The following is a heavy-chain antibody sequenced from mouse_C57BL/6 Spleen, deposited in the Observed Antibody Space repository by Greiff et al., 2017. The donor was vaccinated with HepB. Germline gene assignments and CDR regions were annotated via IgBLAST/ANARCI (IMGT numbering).Heavy chain of an antibody. CDR1: GYTFTSYW. Sequence: VQLQQPGAELVKPGASVTMSCKASGYTFTSYWVTWVKQRPGQGLEWLGDIYPGSGSTNYNEKFKSKATLTVDTSSSTAYMQLSSLTSEDSAVYYCARGKNYWGQGTSVTVSS. J-gene: IGHJ4*01. CDR2: IYPGSGST. CDR3: ARGKNY. V-gene: IGHV1-55*01.